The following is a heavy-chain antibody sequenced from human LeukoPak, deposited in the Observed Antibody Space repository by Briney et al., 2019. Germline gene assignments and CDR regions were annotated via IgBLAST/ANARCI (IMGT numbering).Heavy chain of an antibody. CDR2: IYHNGST. V-gene: IGHV4-38-2*02. D-gene: IGHD3-22*01. J-gene: IGHJ5*02. CDR3: ARVRFPYYYDA. CDR1: DYSINSIYY. Sequence: SETLSLTCIVSDYSINSIYYWGWIRQPPGKGLEWIGSIYHNGSTYYNPSLKSRVTILVGTSKNQFSLKLNSVMAADTAVYYCARVRFPYYYDAWGQGTLVTVSS.